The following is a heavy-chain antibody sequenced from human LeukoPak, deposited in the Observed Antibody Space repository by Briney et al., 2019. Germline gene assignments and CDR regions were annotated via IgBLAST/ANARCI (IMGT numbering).Heavy chain of an antibody. D-gene: IGHD3-3*01. J-gene: IGHJ4*02. CDR3: ARGSGRTHFDY. CDR2: ISSSSSYI. V-gene: IGHV3-21*01. Sequence: GGSLRLSXAASGFTFRSYSMNWVRQAPGKGLEWVSSISSSSSYIYYADSVKGRFTISRDNAKNSLYLQMNSLRAEDTAVYYCARGSGRTHFDYWGQGTLVTVSS. CDR1: GFTFRSYS.